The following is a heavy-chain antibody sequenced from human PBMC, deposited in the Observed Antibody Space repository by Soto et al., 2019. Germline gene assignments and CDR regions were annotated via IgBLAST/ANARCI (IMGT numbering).Heavy chain of an antibody. CDR1: GGSINTNGYY. J-gene: IGHJ5*02. CDR3: ARHLAGRNWFDP. D-gene: IGHD3-16*01. CDR2: IYYSGST. V-gene: IGHV4-39*01. Sequence: SETLSLTCTVSGGSINTNGYYWAWIRQPPGKGLEWIGSIYYSGSTYYNPSLKSRVTISVDTSKNQFSLKLSSVTAADTAVYYCARHLAGRNWFDPWGQGTLVTVSS.